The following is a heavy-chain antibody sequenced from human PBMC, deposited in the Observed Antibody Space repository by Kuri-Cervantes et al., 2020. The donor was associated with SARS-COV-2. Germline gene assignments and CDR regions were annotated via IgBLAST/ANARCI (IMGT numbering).Heavy chain of an antibody. CDR1: GFTFSDHY. V-gene: IGHV3-72*01. J-gene: IGHJ4*02. CDR3: ASAVAGLFDY. Sequence: GESLKISCAASGFTFSDHYMDWVRQAPGKGLEWVGRTRNKANSYTTEYAASVEGRFTISRDDSKNSLYLQMNSLKTEDTAVYYCASAVAGLFDYWGQGTLVTVSS. CDR2: TRNKANSYTT. D-gene: IGHD6-19*01.